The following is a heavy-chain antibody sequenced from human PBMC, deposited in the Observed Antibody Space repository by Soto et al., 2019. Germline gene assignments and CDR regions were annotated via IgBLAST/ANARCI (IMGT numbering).Heavy chain of an antibody. CDR1: GASIRSSAY. J-gene: IGHJ6*02. CDR2: IYSMFCI. CDR3: RRSSRYSTAV. V-gene: IGHV4-39*01. Sequence: SETLSLSCTVSGASIRSSAYWGWIRQPPGKGLEWIWSIYSMFCIYYNPSLKSGFTISSDTSKNQFFLNLIFVSAADIAVYYVRRSSRYSTAVCGQGITVTLSS. D-gene: IGHD6-19*01.